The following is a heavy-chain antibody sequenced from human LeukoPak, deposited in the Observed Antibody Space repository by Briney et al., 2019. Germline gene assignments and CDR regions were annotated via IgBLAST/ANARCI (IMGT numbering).Heavy chain of an antibody. CDR2: ISGSGGST. V-gene: IGHV3-23*01. Sequence: GPLRLSCAASCITFSSYAMSWVRPAPGKGLEWVSAISGSGGSTYYADSVKGRFTISRDNSKNTLYLQMNSLRAEDTAVYYCAKAKYYFDYWGQGTLVTVSS. J-gene: IGHJ4*02. CDR1: CITFSSYA. CDR3: AKAKYYFDY.